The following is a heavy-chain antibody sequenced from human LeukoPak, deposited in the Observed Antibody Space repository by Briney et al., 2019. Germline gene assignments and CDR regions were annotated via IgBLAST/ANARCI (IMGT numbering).Heavy chain of an antibody. Sequence: ASVKVSCKASGGTFSSYAISWVRQAPGQGLELMGGIIPIFGTANYAQKFQGRVTITADESTSTAYMELSSLRSEDTAVYYCARVPNSSSWVLAKWFDPWGQGTLVTVSS. CDR3: ARVPNSSSWVLAKWFDP. V-gene: IGHV1-69*13. D-gene: IGHD6-13*01. CDR2: IIPIFGTA. J-gene: IGHJ5*02. CDR1: GGTFSSYA.